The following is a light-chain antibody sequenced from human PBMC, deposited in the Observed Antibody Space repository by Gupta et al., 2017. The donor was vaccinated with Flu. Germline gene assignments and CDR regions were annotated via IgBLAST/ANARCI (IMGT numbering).Light chain of an antibody. CDR3: QQRYST. CDR2: AAT. V-gene: IGKV1-39*01. Sequence: DIQMTQSPSSLSASVGDRVTITCRASQSISINLNWYQQKPGKAPRLLIYAATTLQGGVPSRFSGSGSGTDFTLTITSLQPEDSATYYCQQRYSTFGQGTKLEIK. J-gene: IGKJ2*01. CDR1: QSISIN.